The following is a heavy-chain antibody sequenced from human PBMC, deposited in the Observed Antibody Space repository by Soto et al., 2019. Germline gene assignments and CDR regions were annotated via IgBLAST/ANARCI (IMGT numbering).Heavy chain of an antibody. D-gene: IGHD6-6*01. CDR2: IYWSGDE. J-gene: IGHJ3*02. CDR1: GFSLSTSGVG. Sequence: SGPTLVNPTQTLMLTCSFSGFSLSTSGVGVGWIRQSPGKAPEWLALIYWSGDEHYRPSLKSRLSVLKDTSKNHVVLIMTDMDPVDTATYYCARGIATLPVFAFDIWGQGTMVTVSS. CDR3: ARGIATLPVFAFDI. V-gene: IGHV2-5*01.